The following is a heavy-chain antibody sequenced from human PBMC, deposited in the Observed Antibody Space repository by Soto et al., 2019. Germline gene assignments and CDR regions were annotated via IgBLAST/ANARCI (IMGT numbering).Heavy chain of an antibody. Sequence: QMQLVQSGAEVKKTGSSVKVSCKASGYTFTYRYLHWVRQAPGQALEWMGWITPFNGNTNYAQKSQDRVTITRDRSMSTAYMELSSLRSEDTAMYYCASSSGYYSYYYYGMDVWGQGTTVTVSS. V-gene: IGHV1-45*01. CDR1: GYTFTYRY. CDR3: ASSSGYYSYYYYGMDV. J-gene: IGHJ6*02. D-gene: IGHD3-22*01. CDR2: ITPFNGNT.